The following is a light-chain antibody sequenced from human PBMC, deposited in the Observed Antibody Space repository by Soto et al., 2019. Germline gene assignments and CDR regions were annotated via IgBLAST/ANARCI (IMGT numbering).Light chain of an antibody. CDR1: QSVSSN. V-gene: IGKV3-15*01. CDR3: QQYNNWRLIT. Sequence: EIVMTQSPATLSVSPGERATLSCRASQSVSSNLGWYQQKPGQAPRLLFYGASTRATGIPARFSGSGSGTEFTLTISSLQSEDFAVYYCQQYNNWRLITFGQGTRLEIK. J-gene: IGKJ5*01. CDR2: GAS.